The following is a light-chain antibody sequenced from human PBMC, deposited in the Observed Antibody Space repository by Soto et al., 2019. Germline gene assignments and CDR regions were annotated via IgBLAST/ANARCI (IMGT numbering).Light chain of an antibody. CDR2: GAS. CDR1: QSVSLS. CDR3: QQYGALPPT. V-gene: IGKV3-20*01. J-gene: IGKJ1*01. Sequence: EIVLTQSPATLSVSLGGSATLCWRASQSVSLSLAWYQMRPGQPPRLLIYGASTRATDIPDRFSGTGSETDFTLTISRLEPEDFAVYHCQQYGALPPTFGQGTKVDIK.